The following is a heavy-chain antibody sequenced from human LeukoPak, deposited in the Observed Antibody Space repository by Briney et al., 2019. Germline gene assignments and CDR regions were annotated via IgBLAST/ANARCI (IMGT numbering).Heavy chain of an antibody. Sequence: PGGSLRLSCAASGFTFSSYWMHWVRQAPGKGLVWVSRINSDGSSTSYADSVKGRFTISRDNAKNTLYLQMNSLRAEDTAVYYCATHFDSSGYGLIDYWGQGTLVTVSS. D-gene: IGHD3-22*01. CDR2: INSDGSST. CDR1: GFTFSSYW. J-gene: IGHJ4*02. CDR3: ATHFDSSGYGLIDY. V-gene: IGHV3-74*01.